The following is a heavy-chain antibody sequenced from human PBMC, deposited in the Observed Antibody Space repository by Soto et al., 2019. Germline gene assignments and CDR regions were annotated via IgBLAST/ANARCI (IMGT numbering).Heavy chain of an antibody. CDR2: IIPIFGTA. J-gene: IGHJ6*02. Sequence: SVNVSCKASGGTFSSYAISWVRQAPGQGLEWMGGIIPIFGTANYAQKFQGRVTITADESTSTAYMEQSSLRSEDTAVYYCVRCIAARPGYYYYGMDVWGQGTTVTVSS. CDR3: VRCIAARPGYYYYGMDV. D-gene: IGHD6-6*01. CDR1: GGTFSSYA. V-gene: IGHV1-69*13.